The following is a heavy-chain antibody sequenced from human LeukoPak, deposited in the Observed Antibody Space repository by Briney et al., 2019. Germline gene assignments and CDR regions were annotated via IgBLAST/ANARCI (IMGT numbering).Heavy chain of an antibody. Sequence: GGSLRLSCAASAFTFSSYGMHWVRQAPGKGLEWVAYIQYDRTNEQYAHSVKGRFRISRDNSNNILYLQMNSLRSDDTAVYYCARYPLIVGARLYDYWGQGTLVTVSS. CDR3: ARYPLIVGARLYDY. D-gene: IGHD1-26*01. V-gene: IGHV3-30*02. CDR2: IQYDRTNE. J-gene: IGHJ4*02. CDR1: AFTFSSYG.